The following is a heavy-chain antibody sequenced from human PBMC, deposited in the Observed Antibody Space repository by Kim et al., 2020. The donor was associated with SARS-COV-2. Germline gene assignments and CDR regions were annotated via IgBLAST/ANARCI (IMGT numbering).Heavy chain of an antibody. CDR2: IYYSGST. CDR3: ARGESSWYSGSHWFDP. V-gene: IGHV4-39*07. D-gene: IGHD6-13*01. J-gene: IGHJ5*02. Sequence: SETLSLTCTVSGGSISSSSYYWGWIRQLPGKGLEWIGSIYYSGSTYYNPSLKSRVTISVDTSKNQFSLKLSSVTAADTAVYYCARGESSWYSGSHWFDPWGQGTLVTVSS. CDR1: GGSISSSSYY.